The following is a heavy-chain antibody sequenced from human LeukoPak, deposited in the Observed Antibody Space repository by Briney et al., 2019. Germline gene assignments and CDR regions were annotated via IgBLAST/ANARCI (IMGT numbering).Heavy chain of an antibody. V-gene: IGHV4-59*01. Sequence: SETLSLTCTVSGDSISSYYWTWVRQPPGKGLEWFGSIYYSGSTDYNPSLKSRVTISVDTSKNQFSLKLSSATAALTALNYCARDNWSPRRHCDYWGQGTLVTVSS. J-gene: IGHJ4*02. CDR3: ARDNWSPRRHCDY. CDR2: IYYSGST. D-gene: IGHD2-21*02. CDR1: GDSISSYY.